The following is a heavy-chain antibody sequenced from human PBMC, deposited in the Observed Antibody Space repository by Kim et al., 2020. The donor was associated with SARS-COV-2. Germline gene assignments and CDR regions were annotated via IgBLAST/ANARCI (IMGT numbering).Heavy chain of an antibody. CDR1: GFTFSSYG. V-gene: IGHV3-33*06. CDR2: IWYDGSNK. CDR3: AKDRLGYSSSWDFDY. Sequence: GGSLRLSCAASGFTFSSYGMHWVRQAPGKGLEWVAVIWYDGSNKYYADSVKGRFTISRDNSKNTLYLQMNSLRAEDTAVYYCAKDRLGYSSSWDFDYWGQGTLVTVSS. D-gene: IGHD6-13*01. J-gene: IGHJ4*02.